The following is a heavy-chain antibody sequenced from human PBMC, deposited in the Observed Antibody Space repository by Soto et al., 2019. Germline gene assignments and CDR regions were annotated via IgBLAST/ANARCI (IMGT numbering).Heavy chain of an antibody. Sequence: PGGSLRLSCTASEFTIGDHGLSWFRQAPGKGLEWVANIKQDESDKYYVDSVKGRFTISRDNAKNALYLQMNSLRVEDTAVYYCAAYCYTMTCTHFHGYSWGQGTQVTVSS. J-gene: IGHJ5*02. V-gene: IGHV3-7*03. CDR3: AAYCYTMTCTHFHGYS. D-gene: IGHD3-16*02. CDR1: EFTIGDHG. CDR2: IKQDESDK.